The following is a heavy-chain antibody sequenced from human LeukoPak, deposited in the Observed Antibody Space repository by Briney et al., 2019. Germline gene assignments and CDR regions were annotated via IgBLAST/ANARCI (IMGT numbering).Heavy chain of an antibody. CDR1: GFTFSDYY. CDR2: ISSSSSYT. CDR3: ARDLTGTTPGDY. J-gene: IGHJ4*02. Sequence: GGSLRLSRAASGFTFSDYYMSWIRQAPGKGLEWVSYISSSSSYTNYADSVKGRFTISRDNAKNSLYLQMNSLRAEDTAVYYCARDLTGTTPGDYWGQGTLVTVSS. D-gene: IGHD1-20*01. V-gene: IGHV3-11*06.